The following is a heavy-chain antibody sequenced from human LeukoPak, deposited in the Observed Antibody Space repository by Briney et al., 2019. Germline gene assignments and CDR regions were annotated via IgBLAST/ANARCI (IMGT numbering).Heavy chain of an antibody. CDR3: AKLSTAEDYYFDY. CDR2: VSYDGSKQ. J-gene: IGHJ4*02. V-gene: IGHV3-30*18. Sequence: PGGSLRPSCAASGFSFSNYAMHWVRQPPGKGLEWVALVSYDGSKQFYVDSVKGRFTISRDNSKNTLYLQMHSLRPEDTAVYYCAKLSTAEDYYFDYWGQGTLVTVSS. CDR1: GFSFSNYA. D-gene: IGHD5-18*01.